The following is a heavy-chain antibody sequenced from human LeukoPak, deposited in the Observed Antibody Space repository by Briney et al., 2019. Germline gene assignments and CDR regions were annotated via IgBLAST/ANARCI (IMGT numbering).Heavy chain of an antibody. V-gene: IGHV3-23*01. Sequence: GGSLRLSCVASEFTFSNYWIHWVRQPPGKGLEWVSSINGGGSTTYHADSVKGRFTISRDNSKNTLYLQMNSLRAEDTAVYYCAKDGAGVTADASDIWGQGTMVTVSS. D-gene: IGHD2-21*02. CDR3: AKDGAGVTADASDI. CDR2: INGGGSTT. J-gene: IGHJ3*02. CDR1: EFTFSNYW.